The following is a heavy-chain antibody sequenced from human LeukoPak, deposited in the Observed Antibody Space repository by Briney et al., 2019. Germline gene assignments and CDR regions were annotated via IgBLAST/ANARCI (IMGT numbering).Heavy chain of an antibody. J-gene: IGHJ4*02. D-gene: IGHD5-18*01. Sequence: GGSLRLSCAASGFTFSSSGMGWVRQAPGKGLECVSPITGSGGSTSYTDSVEGRFTISRDNSKSTLYLQMNSLRAEDTAVYYCARGRNTGRQFYFDYWGQGTLVTVAS. V-gene: IGHV3-23*01. CDR1: GFTFSSSG. CDR3: ARGRNTGRQFYFDY. CDR2: ITGSGGST.